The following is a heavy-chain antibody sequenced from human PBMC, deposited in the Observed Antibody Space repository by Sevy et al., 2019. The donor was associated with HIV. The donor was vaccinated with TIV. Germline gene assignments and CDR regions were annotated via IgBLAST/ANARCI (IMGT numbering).Heavy chain of an antibody. CDR3: ARGGAAAGTPLNFDY. V-gene: IGHV6-1*01. CDR2: TYYRSKWYN. CDR1: GDSVSSNSAA. D-gene: IGHD6-13*01. J-gene: IGHJ4*02. Sequence: LLTQSQTLSLTCAISGDSVSSNSAAWNWIRQSPSRGLEWLGRTYYRSKWYNDYAVSVKSRITINPDTSKNQFSLQLNSVTPEDTAVYYCARGGAAAGTPLNFDYWGQGTLVTVSS.